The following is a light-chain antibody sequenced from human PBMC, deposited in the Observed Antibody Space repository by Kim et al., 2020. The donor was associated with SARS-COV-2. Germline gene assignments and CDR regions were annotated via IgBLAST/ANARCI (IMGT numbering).Light chain of an antibody. CDR1: QSIGSW. V-gene: IGKV1-5*03. CDR3: QQYDNYPRT. Sequence: DIQMTQSPSTLSASVRDRVTITCRASQSIGSWLAWYQQKPGKAPKLLIYKASSLESGVPSRFSGTGSGTEFTLTISSLQPDDFATYYCQQYDNYPRTFGQGTKVDIK. CDR2: KAS. J-gene: IGKJ1*01.